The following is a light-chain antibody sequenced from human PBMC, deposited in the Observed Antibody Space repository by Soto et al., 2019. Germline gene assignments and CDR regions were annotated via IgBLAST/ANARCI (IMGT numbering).Light chain of an antibody. Sequence: EIVMTQAPVTLAVSPGGRAPLSCRASQTIRSDLAWYQQKPGQAPRLLISDASTRATGIPARFNGSGSGTEFTLTISSLQPEDFATYYCQQSYGTLITFGQGTRLEIK. CDR3: QQSYGTLIT. V-gene: IGKV3-15*01. J-gene: IGKJ5*01. CDR1: QTIRSD. CDR2: DAS.